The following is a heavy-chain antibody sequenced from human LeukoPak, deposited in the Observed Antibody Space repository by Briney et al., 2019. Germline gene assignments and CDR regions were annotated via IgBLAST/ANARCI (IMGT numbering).Heavy chain of an antibody. D-gene: IGHD3-22*01. J-gene: IGHJ4*02. CDR3: ARDLKEYYDSSGYYYVLDY. Sequence: SETLSLTCTVSGGSISSSSYYWGWIRQPPGKGLEWIGSIYYSGGTYYNPSFKSRVTISVDTSKNQFSLKLSSVTAADTAVYYCARDLKEYYDSSGYYYVLDYWGQGTLVTVSS. CDR1: GGSISSSSYY. CDR2: IYYSGGT. V-gene: IGHV4-39*02.